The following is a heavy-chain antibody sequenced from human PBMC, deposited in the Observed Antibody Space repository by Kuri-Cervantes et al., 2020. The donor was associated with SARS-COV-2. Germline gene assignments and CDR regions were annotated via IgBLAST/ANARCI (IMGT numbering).Heavy chain of an antibody. CDR2: ISAYNGNT. CDR3: ARAAWVPYSSGRSGWFDP. J-gene: IGHJ5*02. Sequence: ASVKVSCKASGYTFTSYGISWVRQAPGQGLEWMGWISAYNGNTNYAQKLQGRVTMTTDTSTSTAYMELRSLRSDDTAVYYCARAAWVPYSSGRSGWFDPWGQGTLVTVSS. V-gene: IGHV1-18*01. CDR1: GYTFTSYG. D-gene: IGHD6-19*01.